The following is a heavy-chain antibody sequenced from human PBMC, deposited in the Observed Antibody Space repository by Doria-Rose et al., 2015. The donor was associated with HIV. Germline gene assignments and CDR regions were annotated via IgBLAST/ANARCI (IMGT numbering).Heavy chain of an antibody. Sequence: VYSNSFSGNLIMPSPFIGLEWLGRTFYRSRWYNDYAVSVKSRITISPDTSKNQFSLQLNSVTSEDTAVYYCARSGQDSSSSLYAFDIWGQGTVVTVAS. CDR1: VYSNSFS. V-gene: IGHV6-1*01. J-gene: IGHJ3*02. CDR3: ARSGQDSSSSLYAFDI. D-gene: IGHD6-6*01. CDR2: TFYRSRWYN.